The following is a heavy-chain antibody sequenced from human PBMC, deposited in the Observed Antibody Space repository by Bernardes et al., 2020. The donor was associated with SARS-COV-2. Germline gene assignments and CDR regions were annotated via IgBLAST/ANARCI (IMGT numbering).Heavy chain of an antibody. CDR2: IDWDDDK. V-gene: IGHV2-70*11. CDR1: GFSLSPSGVC. D-gene: IGHD4-17*01. CDR3: ARTPTVTTSYYFDF. J-gene: IGHJ4*02. Sequence: SGTTLLKPTQTLTLTCPFSGFSLSPSGVCVSWIRQPPGKALEWLARIDWDDDKYYNTSLKTRLTISKDTSKNQVILTMTNMDPADTATYYCARTPTVTTSYYFDFWGQGNLVTVSS.